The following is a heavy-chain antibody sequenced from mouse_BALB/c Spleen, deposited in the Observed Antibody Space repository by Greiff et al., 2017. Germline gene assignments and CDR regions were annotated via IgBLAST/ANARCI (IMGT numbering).Heavy chain of an antibody. V-gene: IGHV1-69*01. Sequence: QVQLQQPGAELVMPGASVKMSCKASGYTFTDYWMHWVKQRPGQGLEWIGAIDTSDSYTSYNQKFKGKATLTVDESSSTAYMQLSSLTSEDSAVYYCYYYGSRFAYRGQGTLVTVSA. D-gene: IGHD1-1*01. CDR2: IDTSDSYT. CDR1: GYTFTDYW. CDR3: YYYGSRFAY. J-gene: IGHJ3*01.